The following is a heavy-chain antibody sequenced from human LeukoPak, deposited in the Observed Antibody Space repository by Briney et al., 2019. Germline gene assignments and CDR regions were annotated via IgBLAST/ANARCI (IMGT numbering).Heavy chain of an antibody. CDR3: ARGLSPYLRFGETWFDP. Sequence: SETLSLTCAVYGGSFSGYYWSWIRQPPGKGLEWIGEINHSGSTNYNPSLKSRDTISVDTSKNQFSLKLSSVTAADTAVYYCARGLSPYLRFGETWFDPWGQGTLVTVSS. D-gene: IGHD3-10*01. CDR2: INHSGST. V-gene: IGHV4-34*01. J-gene: IGHJ5*02. CDR1: GGSFSGYY.